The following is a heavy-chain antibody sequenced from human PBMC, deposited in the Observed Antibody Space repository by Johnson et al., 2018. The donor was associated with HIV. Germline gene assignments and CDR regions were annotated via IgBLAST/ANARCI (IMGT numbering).Heavy chain of an antibody. D-gene: IGHD6-13*01. V-gene: IGHV3-33*08. CDR2: IWYDGSNK. CDR1: GFTFSSYW. J-gene: IGHJ3*02. CDR3: ARDLSPFLVNSSRAFDI. Sequence: QVLLVESGGGVVQPGRSLRLSCAASGFTFSSYWMHWVRQAPGKGLEWVAVIWYDGSNKYYAESVKGRFTISRDNSKNTLYLQMNSLRAEDTAVYYCARDLSPFLVNSSRAFDIWGQGTMVTVSS.